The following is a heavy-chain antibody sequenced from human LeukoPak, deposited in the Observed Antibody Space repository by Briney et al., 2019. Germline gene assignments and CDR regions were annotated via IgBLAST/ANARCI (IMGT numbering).Heavy chain of an antibody. Sequence: SETLSLTCTVSGGSISSYYWSWIRQPAGKGLECIGRIYPSGSTNYNPSLKSRVTMSVDTSKNQFSLKLSSVTAADTAVYYCARVSCSGVSCYHYYYYMDVWGTGTTVTVSS. CDR3: ARVSCSGVSCYHYYYYMDV. D-gene: IGHD2-15*01. J-gene: IGHJ6*03. V-gene: IGHV4-4*07. CDR2: IYPSGST. CDR1: GGSISSYY.